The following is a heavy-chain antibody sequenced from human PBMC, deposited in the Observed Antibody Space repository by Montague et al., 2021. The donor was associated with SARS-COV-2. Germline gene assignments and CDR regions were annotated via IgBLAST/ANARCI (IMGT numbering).Heavy chain of an antibody. CDR1: GGSISSGGYY. J-gene: IGHJ5*02. V-gene: IGHV4-31*01. CDR3: ASVNTVRVHWFDP. D-gene: IGHD4-11*01. Sequence: TLSLTCTVSGGSISSGGYYWSRIRQHPGKGLEWIGYIYYSGSTYYNPPLKSQVTISVDTSKNQFSLKLSSVTAANTAVYYDASVNTVRVHWFDPWGQGTTVTVSS. CDR2: IYYSGST.